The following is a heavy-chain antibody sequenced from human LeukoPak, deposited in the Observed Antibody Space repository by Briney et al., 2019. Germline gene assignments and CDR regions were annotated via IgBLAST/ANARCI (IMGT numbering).Heavy chain of an antibody. Sequence: GGSLRLSCAASGFTFSSYWMHWVRQAPGRGLVWVSRISSDGSSTIYADPVKGRFTITRDNAKNTLYLQMNSLRAEDTAVYYCARDWGGYGPTSHDYWGQGTLVTVSS. CDR1: GFTFSSYW. D-gene: IGHD3-16*01. CDR3: ARDWGGYGPTSHDY. CDR2: ISSDGSST. V-gene: IGHV3-74*01. J-gene: IGHJ4*02.